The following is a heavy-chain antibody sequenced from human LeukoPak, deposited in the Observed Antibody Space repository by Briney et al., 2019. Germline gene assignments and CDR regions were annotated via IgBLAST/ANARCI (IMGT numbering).Heavy chain of an antibody. Sequence: GRSLRLSCAASGFTFSSYWMHWVRQAPGRGLVWVSAIIYGGSTTAHADSVKGRFTISRENAKNPFDLQMNSLRAEHTAVYYCARRTTTRYFDYWGQRTLLTVSS. CDR1: GFTFSSYW. D-gene: IGHD1-1*01. CDR3: ARRTTTRYFDY. J-gene: IGHJ4*02. CDR2: IIYGGSTT. V-gene: IGHV3-74*01.